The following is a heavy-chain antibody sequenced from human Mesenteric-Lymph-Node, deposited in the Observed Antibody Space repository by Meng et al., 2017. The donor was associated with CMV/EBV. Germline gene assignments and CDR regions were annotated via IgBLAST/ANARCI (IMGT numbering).Heavy chain of an antibody. V-gene: IGHV3-23*03. CDR3: AKESRGSARFFDY. CDR1: GFTFSTYA. CDR2: LFSGGSSA. D-gene: IGHD3-16*01. J-gene: IGHJ4*02. Sequence: GGSLRLSCAVSGFTFSTYAMTWVRQAPGKGLEWVSILFSGGSSAYYADSVRGRFTVSRDYSRNTVFLHMNSPRGEDTAVYYCAKESRGSARFFDYWGPGTLVTVSS.